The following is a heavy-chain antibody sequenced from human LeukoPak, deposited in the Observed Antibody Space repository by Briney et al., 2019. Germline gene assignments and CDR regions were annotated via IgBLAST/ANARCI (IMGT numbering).Heavy chain of an antibody. J-gene: IGHJ4*02. D-gene: IGHD3-22*01. V-gene: IGHV3-21*01. CDR2: ITRSSIYI. CDR1: GFTFSSYT. Sequence: PGGSLRLSCAASGFTFSSYTMSWVRQTPGKGLEWVSSITRSSIYIYYSDSVKGRFTISRDNAKNSLYLQMNSLRAEDTAVYYCARARYDSSGYYPILDYWGQGTLVTVSS. CDR3: ARARYDSSGYYPILDY.